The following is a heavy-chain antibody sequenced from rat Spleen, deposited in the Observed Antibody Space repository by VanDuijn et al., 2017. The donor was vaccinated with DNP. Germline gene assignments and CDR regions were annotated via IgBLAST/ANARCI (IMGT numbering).Heavy chain of an antibody. CDR1: GFTFSKYV. CDR3: TTGPTAY. V-gene: IGHV5-27*01. CDR2: ISVSGVPT. J-gene: IGHJ3*01. Sequence: EVRLVESGGGLVQPGRSLKLSCTASGFTFSKYVMAWVRQAPKKGLEWVATISVSGVPTYYRDSVKGRFTISRDNAESILYLQMDSVRSDDMATYFCTTGPTAYWGQGTLVTVSA. D-gene: IGHD3-2*01.